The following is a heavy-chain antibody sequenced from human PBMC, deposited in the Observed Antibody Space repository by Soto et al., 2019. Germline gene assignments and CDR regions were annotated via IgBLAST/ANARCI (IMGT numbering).Heavy chain of an antibody. J-gene: IGHJ5*02. D-gene: IGHD6-13*01. V-gene: IGHV4-4*07. CDR2: IFANGHT. Sequence: SETLSLTCIVSGGSISEKYWNWVRQPPGKGLEWIGLIFANGHTDYNPSLKSRVTMSVDASKNQLSLRLTSMTAADTAVYYCVASLAASGLNWLDPWGRGTLVTVSS. CDR1: GGSISEKY. CDR3: VASLAASGLNWLDP.